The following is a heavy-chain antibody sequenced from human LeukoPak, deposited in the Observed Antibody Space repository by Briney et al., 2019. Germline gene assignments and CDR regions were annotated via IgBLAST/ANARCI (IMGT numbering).Heavy chain of an antibody. Sequence: SVKVSCKASGGTFSSYAISWVRQAPGQGLEWMGGIIPIFGTANYAQKFQGRVTITTDESTSTDYMELSSLRSEDTAVYYCARDRDYYDSSGYYGYWGQGTLVTVSS. CDR1: GGTFSSYA. D-gene: IGHD3-22*01. CDR3: ARDRDYYDSSGYYGY. J-gene: IGHJ4*02. CDR2: IIPIFGTA. V-gene: IGHV1-69*05.